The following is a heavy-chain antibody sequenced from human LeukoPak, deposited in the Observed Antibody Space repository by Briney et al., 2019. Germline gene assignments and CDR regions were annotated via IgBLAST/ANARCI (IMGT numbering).Heavy chain of an antibody. V-gene: IGHV4-4*07. CDR1: GGSISSYY. J-gene: IGHJ6*03. Sequence: SETLSLTCTVSGGSISSYYWSWIRQPAGKGLEWIGRIYTSGSTNYNPSLKSRVTMSVDTSKNQFSLKLSSVTAADTAVYYCARDTMSTIYYYYYMDVWGKGTTVTVSS. CDR3: ARDTMSTIYYYYYMDV. D-gene: IGHD5/OR15-5a*01. CDR2: IYTSGST.